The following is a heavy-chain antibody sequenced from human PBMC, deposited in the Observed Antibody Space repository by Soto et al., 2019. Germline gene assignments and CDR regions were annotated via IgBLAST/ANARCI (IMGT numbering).Heavy chain of an antibody. V-gene: IGHV5-51*01. CDR2: IYPGDSDT. Sequence: GESLKISCKGSGYSFTSYWSGWVRQMPGKGLEWVGIIYPGDSDTRYSPSFQGQVTISADKSISTAYLQWSSLKASDTAMYYCARASSSFNDCYYYYSIDVRGKGTTVTAYS. J-gene: IGHJ6*03. D-gene: IGHD6-6*01. CDR1: GYSFTSYW. CDR3: ARASSSFNDCYYYYSIDV.